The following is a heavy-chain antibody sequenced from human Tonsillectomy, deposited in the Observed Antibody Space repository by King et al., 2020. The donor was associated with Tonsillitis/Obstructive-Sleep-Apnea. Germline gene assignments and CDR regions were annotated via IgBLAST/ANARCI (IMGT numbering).Heavy chain of an antibody. CDR2: IYYTGST. CDR1: GHSIRSSSYY. J-gene: IGHJ4*02. Sequence: LQLQESGPGLVKPSETLSLTCTVSGHSIRSSSYYCGWIRQPPGKGLEWIGTIYYTGSTYYNPSLKSRVTISVDTSKNQFSLKLRSVTAADTAVYYCARHVRDGYGTNFDYWGQGTLVTVSS. CDR3: ARHVRDGYGTNFDY. D-gene: IGHD5-24*01. V-gene: IGHV4-39*01.